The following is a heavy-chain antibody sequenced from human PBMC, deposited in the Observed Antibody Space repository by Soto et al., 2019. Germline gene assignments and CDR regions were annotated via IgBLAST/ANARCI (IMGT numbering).Heavy chain of an antibody. J-gene: IGHJ4*02. D-gene: IGHD4-17*01. CDR1: GFTFSNAW. CDR3: TTDPNFYGDFNFDY. Sequence: GGSLRLSCAASGFTFSNAWMSWVRQAPGKGLEWVGRIKSKTDGGTTDYAAPVKGRFTISRDDSKNTLYLQMNSLKTEDTAVYYCTTDPNFYGDFNFDYWGQGTLVTVSS. CDR2: IKSKTDGGTT. V-gene: IGHV3-15*01.